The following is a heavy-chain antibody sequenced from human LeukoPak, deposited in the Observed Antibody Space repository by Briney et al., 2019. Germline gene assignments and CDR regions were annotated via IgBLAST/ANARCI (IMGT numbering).Heavy chain of an antibody. V-gene: IGHV1-8*01. CDR1: GYTFTSYD. CDR3: ARIRYYSSGRYFDY. CDR2: MNPNSGNT. Sequence: ASVKVSCKASGYTFTSYDINWVRQATGQGLEWVGWMNPNSGNTGYAQKFQGRVTMTRNTSISTAYMELSSLRSEDTAVYYCARIRYYSSGRYFDYWGQGTLVTVSS. D-gene: IGHD6-19*01. J-gene: IGHJ4*02.